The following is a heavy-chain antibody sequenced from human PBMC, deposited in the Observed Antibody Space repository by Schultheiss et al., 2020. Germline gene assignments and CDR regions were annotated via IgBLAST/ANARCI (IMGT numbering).Heavy chain of an antibody. D-gene: IGHD4-11*01. V-gene: IGHV3-30*18. CDR3: VKGGLQNYYYYMDV. CDR1: GFTFSSYG. J-gene: IGHJ6*03. Sequence: GESLKISCAASGFTFSSYGMHWVRQAPGKGLEWVAVISHDGSSQYYADSVKGRFTISRDNSKNTLYLQMSSLRAEDTAVYYCVKGGLQNYYYYMDVWGKGTTVTVSS. CDR2: ISHDGSSQ.